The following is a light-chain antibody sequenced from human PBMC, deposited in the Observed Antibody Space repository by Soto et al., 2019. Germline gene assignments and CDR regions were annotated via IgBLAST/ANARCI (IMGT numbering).Light chain of an antibody. CDR3: QQYDGVSCA. V-gene: IGKV4-1*01. CDR1: QALLYTSNNKTY. CDR2: WAS. J-gene: IGKJ2*02. Sequence: DIVMTQSPDSLAVSLGERATINCKSSQALLYTSNNKTYLAWYQQKPGQPPTLVIYWASTRESGVPDRISGSVPGTDFALTISSLHAEDVALYYCQQYDGVSCAFGEGTKLVMK.